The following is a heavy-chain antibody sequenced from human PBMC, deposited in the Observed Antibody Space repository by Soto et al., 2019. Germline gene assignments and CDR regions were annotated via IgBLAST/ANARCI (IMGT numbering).Heavy chain of an antibody. D-gene: IGHD3-9*01. CDR1: GYTFTSYA. J-gene: IGHJ5*02. V-gene: IGHV1-3*01. Sequence: ASVKVSCKASGYTFTSYAMHWVRQAPGQRLEWMGWINAGNGNTKYSQKFQGRVTITRDTSASTAYMELSSLRSEDTAVYYCARMVVDWDHDWFDPWGQGTLVTVSS. CDR2: INAGNGNT. CDR3: ARMVVDWDHDWFDP.